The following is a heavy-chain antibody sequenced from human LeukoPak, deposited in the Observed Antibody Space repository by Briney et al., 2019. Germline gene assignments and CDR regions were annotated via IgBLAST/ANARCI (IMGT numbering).Heavy chain of an antibody. CDR2: IYPGDSDT. V-gene: IGHV5-51*01. D-gene: IGHD3-22*01. CDR1: GYSFTSYR. CDR3: ARRYYYDSRAAFYI. J-gene: IGHJ3*02. Sequence: GESLKISWKGSGYSFTSYRIGWVRQMPGKGLEWMGIIYPGDSDTRYSPSFQGQVTISADKSISTAYLQWSSLKASDTAMYYCARRYYYDSRAAFYIWGQGTMVTVSS.